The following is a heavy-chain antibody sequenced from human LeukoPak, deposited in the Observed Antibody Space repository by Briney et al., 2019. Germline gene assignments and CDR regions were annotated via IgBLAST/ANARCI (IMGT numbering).Heavy chain of an antibody. CDR2: IYHSGST. Sequence: SGTLSLTCAVSGGSISSSDWWSWVRQPPGKGLEWIGSIYHSGSTYYNPSLKSRVTISVDTSKNQFSLKLSSVTAADTAVYYCARVVYDFWSGYSNWFDPWGQGTLVTVSS. V-gene: IGHV4-4*02. CDR1: GGSISSSDW. J-gene: IGHJ5*02. CDR3: ARVVYDFWSGYSNWFDP. D-gene: IGHD3-3*01.